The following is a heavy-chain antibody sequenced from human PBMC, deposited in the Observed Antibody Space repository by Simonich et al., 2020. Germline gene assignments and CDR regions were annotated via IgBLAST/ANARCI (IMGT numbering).Heavy chain of an antibody. CDR3: ARDRNSGSYFDY. Sequence: QVQLVESGGGVVQPGRSLRLSCAASGFPFSSYGMPWVRQAPGKGMEWVAVIWYDGSNKYYADSVKGRFTISRDNSKNTLYLQMNSLRAEDTAVYYCARDRNSGSYFDYWGQGTLVTVSS. CDR1: GFPFSSYG. CDR2: IWYDGSNK. V-gene: IGHV3-33*01. J-gene: IGHJ4*02. D-gene: IGHD1-26*01.